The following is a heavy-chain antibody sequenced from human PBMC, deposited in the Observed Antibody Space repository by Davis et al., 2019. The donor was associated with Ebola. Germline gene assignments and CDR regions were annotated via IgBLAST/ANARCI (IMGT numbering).Heavy chain of an antibody. D-gene: IGHD3-22*01. CDR1: GFVFSSYV. J-gene: IGHJ4*02. CDR3: ARGGVSNYDTSGYFY. Sequence: GESLKISCAASGFVFSSYVMSWVRRAPGKGLEWVSSITTNSDYIYYADSVKGRFTISRDNSKNTLYLQMDSLRADDTALYYCARGGVSNYDTSGYFYWGQGTLVTVSS. V-gene: IGHV3-21*01. CDR2: ITTNSDYI.